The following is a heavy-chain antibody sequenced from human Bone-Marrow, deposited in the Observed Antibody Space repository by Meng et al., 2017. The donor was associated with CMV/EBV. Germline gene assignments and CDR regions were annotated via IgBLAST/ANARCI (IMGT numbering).Heavy chain of an antibody. CDR1: GFSLRTSGVG. D-gene: IGHD2-2*01. Sequence: SGPTLVKPTQTLTLTCTFSGFSLRTSGVGVDWIRQPPGKALEWLALIFWNDDKRYSPSLKSRLTITKDTSKNQVVLTMTNMDPVDTATYYWAHRRGYCSSTSCPPIYYYYYGMDVWGQGTTVTVAS. CDR2: IFWNDDK. CDR3: AHRRGYCSSTSCPPIYYYYYGMDV. J-gene: IGHJ6*02. V-gene: IGHV2-5*01.